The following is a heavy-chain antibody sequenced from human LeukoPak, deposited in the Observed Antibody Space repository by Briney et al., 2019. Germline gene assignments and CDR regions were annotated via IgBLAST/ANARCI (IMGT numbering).Heavy chain of an antibody. J-gene: IGHJ3*02. D-gene: IGHD3-3*01. V-gene: IGHV3-74*01. Sequence: GGSLRLSCAASGFTFSSYWMHWVRQAPGKGLVWVSRINTDGSSTSYADSVKGRFTISRDNAKNTLYLQMNSLRAEDTAVYYCAREDLTIFGVVTSPADAFDIWGQGTMVTVSS. CDR2: INTDGSST. CDR1: GFTFSSYW. CDR3: AREDLTIFGVVTSPADAFDI.